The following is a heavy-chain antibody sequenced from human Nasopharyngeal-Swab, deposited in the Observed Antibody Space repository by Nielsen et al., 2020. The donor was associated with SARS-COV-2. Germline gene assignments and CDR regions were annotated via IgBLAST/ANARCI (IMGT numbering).Heavy chain of an antibody. D-gene: IGHD2-2*01. CDR2: ISSSGSTR. CDR3: ARDYCSSTSGYDY. V-gene: IGHV3-48*03. J-gene: IGHJ4*02. Sequence: WIRQPPGKGLEWVSYISSSGSTRYYADSVKGRFTISRDNAKNSLYLQMNSLRAEDTAVYYCARDYCSSTSGYDYWGQGTLVTVSS.